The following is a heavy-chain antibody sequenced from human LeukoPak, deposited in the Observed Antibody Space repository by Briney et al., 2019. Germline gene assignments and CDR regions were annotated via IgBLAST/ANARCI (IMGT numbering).Heavy chain of an antibody. J-gene: IGHJ4*02. V-gene: IGHV6-1*01. CDR3: ARELEDNNSWSTIDY. D-gene: IGHD6-13*01. CDR2: TCYRSKWYN. Sequence: SQTLSLTCAISGGSVSSNSAAWNWIRHSPSRGLDWLGRTCYRSKWYNDYAVSVKSRIAISPDTSKNQFSLQQNSVTTEDTAVYYCARELEDNNSWSTIDYWGQGTLVTVSS. CDR1: GGSVSSNSAA.